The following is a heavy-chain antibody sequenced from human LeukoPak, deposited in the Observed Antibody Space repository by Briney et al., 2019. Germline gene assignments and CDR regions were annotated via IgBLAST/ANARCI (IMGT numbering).Heavy chain of an antibody. CDR1: GGTFSSYA. V-gene: IGHV1-69*13. D-gene: IGHD3-3*01. CDR3: ARRGLSYDFWSRGMDV. Sequence: SVKVSCKASGGTFSSYAISWVRQAPGQGLEWMGGIIPIFGTANYAQKFQGRVTITADESTSTACMELSSLRSEDTAVYYCARRGLSYDFWSRGMDVWGQGTTVTVSS. CDR2: IIPIFGTA. J-gene: IGHJ6*02.